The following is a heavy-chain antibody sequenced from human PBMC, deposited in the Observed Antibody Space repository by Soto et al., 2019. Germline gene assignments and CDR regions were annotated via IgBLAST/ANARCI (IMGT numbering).Heavy chain of an antibody. CDR2: TYYRSKWYN. V-gene: IGHV6-1*01. CDR3: ARDLNYFGSGSYLDY. Sequence: SQTLSLTCDISGDSVSSKSAAWNWIRQSPSRGLEWLGRTYYRSKWYNDYAISVKGRITINPDTSKNQFSLQLNSVTPEDTAVYYCARDLNYFGSGSYLDYWGQGTLVTVSS. J-gene: IGHJ4*02. D-gene: IGHD3-10*01. CDR1: GDSVSSKSAA.